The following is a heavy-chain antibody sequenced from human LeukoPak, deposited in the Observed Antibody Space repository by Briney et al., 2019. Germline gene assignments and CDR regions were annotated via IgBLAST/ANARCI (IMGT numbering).Heavy chain of an antibody. V-gene: IGHV4-30-4*01. D-gene: IGHD3-3*01. Sequence: SETLSLTCTVSGGSISSGDYYWSWIRQPPGKGLEWIGYIYYSGSTYYNPSLKSRVTISVDTSKNQFSLKLSSVTAADTAVYYCARGGRITISRPYFYWGQGTLVTVSS. CDR3: ARGGRITISRPYFY. CDR1: GGSISSGDYY. J-gene: IGHJ4*02. CDR2: IYYSGST.